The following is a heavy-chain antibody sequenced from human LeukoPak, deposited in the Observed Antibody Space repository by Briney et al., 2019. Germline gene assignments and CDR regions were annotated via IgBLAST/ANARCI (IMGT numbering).Heavy chain of an antibody. V-gene: IGHV3-15*01. CDR3: TTDPPNYYDSSGYYYERDFDY. CDR1: GFNFNNAY. CDR2: IRSKVDGATI. J-gene: IGHJ4*02. D-gene: IGHD3-22*01. Sequence: PGGSLRLSCGASGFNFNNAYMSWVRQAPGTGLEWIGLIRSKVDGATIEYAASVKDRFDVSRDDSKNTLYLQMTSLKTEDTAVYYCTTDPPNYYDSSGYYYERDFDYWGQGTLVTVSS.